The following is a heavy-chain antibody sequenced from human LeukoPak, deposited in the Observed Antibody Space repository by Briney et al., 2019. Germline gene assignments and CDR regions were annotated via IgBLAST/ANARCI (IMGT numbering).Heavy chain of an antibody. D-gene: IGHD5-18*01. V-gene: IGHV3-64D*09. CDR1: GFTFSSYA. CDR2: ISSNGGST. Sequence: GGSLRLSCSASGFTFSSYAMHWVRQAPGKGLEYVSAISSNGGSTYYADSVKGRFTISRDNSKNTLYLQMSSLRAEDTAVYYCARSFQLWPSGDDYWGQGTLVTVSS. J-gene: IGHJ4*02. CDR3: ARSFQLWPSGDDY.